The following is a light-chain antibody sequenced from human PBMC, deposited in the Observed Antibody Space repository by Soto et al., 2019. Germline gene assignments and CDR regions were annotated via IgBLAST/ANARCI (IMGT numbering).Light chain of an antibody. Sequence: EIVLTQSPGTLSLSPGERATLSCRASQSINNRYLAWYQQKPGQAPRLLIYAASSRATGIPDRFSGSGSGTDFTLIISRREPEDFAVYYCQQFGSSPGFTFGPGTKVDIK. J-gene: IGKJ3*01. CDR1: QSINNRY. CDR3: QQFGSSPGFT. V-gene: IGKV3-20*01. CDR2: AAS.